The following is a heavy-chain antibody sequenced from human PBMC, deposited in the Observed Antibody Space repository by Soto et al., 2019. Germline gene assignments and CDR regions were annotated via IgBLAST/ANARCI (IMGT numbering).Heavy chain of an antibody. Sequence: SETLSLTCAVSGYSISSGYYWGWLRQPPGKGLEWIGSIYHGGSTYYNPSLNSRVTLSIDMTNNHVSLILNSVTAADTAVYYCASRVGTIAARPVLHYYYHGMDVWGQGTTVTVSS. CDR1: GYSISSGYY. V-gene: IGHV4-38-2*01. D-gene: IGHD6-6*01. CDR3: ASRVGTIAARPVLHYYYHGMDV. J-gene: IGHJ6*02. CDR2: IYHGGST.